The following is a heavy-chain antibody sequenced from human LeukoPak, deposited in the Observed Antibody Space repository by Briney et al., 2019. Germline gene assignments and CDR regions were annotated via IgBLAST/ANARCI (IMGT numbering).Heavy chain of an antibody. D-gene: IGHD6-19*01. V-gene: IGHV3-30-3*01. CDR2: ISYDGSNK. CDR3: ARAMAVAGTAFDY. J-gene: IGHJ4*02. Sequence: SLRLSSAASGFTFSSNTMHCIRQAPGTGLAPVEVISYDGSNKYYADSAKGRFNISRDNSKNTLYLQMISLRAEDPAVYYCARAMAVAGTAFDYWGQGTLVIVSS. CDR1: GFTFSSNT.